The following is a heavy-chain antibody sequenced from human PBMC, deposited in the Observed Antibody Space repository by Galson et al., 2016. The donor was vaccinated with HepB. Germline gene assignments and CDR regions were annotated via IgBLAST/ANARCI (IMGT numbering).Heavy chain of an antibody. Sequence: SLRLSCAASGFNFRSYGMNWVRQAPGKGLEWLSYISFSSTNVHHADSVKGRFTISRDNAKNSLYLQLNSLRLEDTAVYYCARGPLFYLDYWGQRVLVTVSS. CDR3: ARGPLFYLDY. J-gene: IGHJ4*02. CDR1: GFNFRSYG. V-gene: IGHV3-48*01. CDR2: ISFSSTNV.